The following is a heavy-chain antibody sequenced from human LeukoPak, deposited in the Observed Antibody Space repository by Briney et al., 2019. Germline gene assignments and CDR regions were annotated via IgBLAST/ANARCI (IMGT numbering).Heavy chain of an antibody. CDR2: INHSGST. CDR3: ARGQTMIVVVTTPGDAFDI. V-gene: IGHV4-34*01. J-gene: IGHJ3*02. CDR1: GRSFSGYY. D-gene: IGHD3-22*01. Sequence: PSETLSLTCAVYGRSFSGYYWSWIRQPPGRGLEWIGEINHSGSTNYNPSLKSRVTISVDTSKNQFSLKLSSVTAADTAVYYCARGQTMIVVVTTPGDAFDIWGQGTMVTVSS.